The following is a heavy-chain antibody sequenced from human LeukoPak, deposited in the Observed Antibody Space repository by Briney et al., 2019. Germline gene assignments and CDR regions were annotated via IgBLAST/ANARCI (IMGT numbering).Heavy chain of an antibody. CDR3: ARDARGIMITFGGVIVDDAFDI. D-gene: IGHD3-16*02. CDR1: GFTFSSYS. CDR2: ISSSSSTI. V-gene: IGHV3-48*01. Sequence: PGGSLRLSCAASGFTFSSYSMNWVRQAPGKGLEWVSYISSSSSTIYYADSVKGRFTISRDNAKNSLYLQMNSLRAEDTAVYYCARDARGIMITFGGVIVDDAFDIWGQGTMVTVSS. J-gene: IGHJ3*02.